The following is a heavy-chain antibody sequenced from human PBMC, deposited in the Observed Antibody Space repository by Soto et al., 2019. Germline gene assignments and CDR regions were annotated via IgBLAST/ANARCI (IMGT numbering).Heavy chain of an antibody. V-gene: IGHV5-51*01. CDR1: GYSFPSYW. CDR2: IYPGDSDT. Sequence: PGESLKISCKGSGYSFPSYWIGWEPQMPGKGLEWLGIIYPGDSDTRYRPSLQGQVTISADTSISTASLQWSSLKASDPAMYYCARHSRDIPSIAAGGMAIYGMDVWGQGTTVTVSS. D-gene: IGHD6-13*01. CDR3: ARHSRDIPSIAAGGMAIYGMDV. J-gene: IGHJ6*02.